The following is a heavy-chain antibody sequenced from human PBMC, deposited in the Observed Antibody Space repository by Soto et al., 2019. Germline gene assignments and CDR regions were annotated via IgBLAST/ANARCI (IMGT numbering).Heavy chain of an antibody. Sequence: PGGPLRLSCAASGVTFSMYWMHWVRQVPGKGPEWVSRINDDGISKNYADSVKGRFTISRDNAKNTLYLQMNALRVEDTAVYYCTRGPRSTSTGTGAFWGQGTLVTVSS. CDR3: TRGPRSTSTGTGAF. CDR1: GVTFSMYW. V-gene: IGHV3-74*01. D-gene: IGHD1-1*01. J-gene: IGHJ4*02. CDR2: INDDGISK.